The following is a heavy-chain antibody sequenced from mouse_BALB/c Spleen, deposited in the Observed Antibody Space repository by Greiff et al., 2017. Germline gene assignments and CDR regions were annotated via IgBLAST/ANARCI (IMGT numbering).Heavy chain of an antibody. CDR2: IYPSDSYT. J-gene: IGHJ2*01. CDR3: TRGGPYFDY. V-gene: IGHV1-69*02. CDR1: GYTFTSYW. D-gene: IGHD1-1*02. Sequence: VQLQQSGAELVRPGASVKLSCKASGYTFTSYWINWVKQRPGQGLEWIGNIYPSDSYTNYNQKFKDKATLTVDKSSSTAYMQLSSPTSEDSAVYYCTRGGPYFDYWGQGTTLTVSS.